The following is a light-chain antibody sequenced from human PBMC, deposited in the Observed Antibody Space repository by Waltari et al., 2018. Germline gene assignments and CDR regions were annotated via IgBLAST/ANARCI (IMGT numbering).Light chain of an antibody. CDR1: QSLVNSDGNTY. CDR2: KIS. Sequence: DVVMTQSPLSLPVTLGQPASISCRSSQSLVNSDGNTYLNWFQQRPGQSPRRLIYKISNRDSGVPDRFSGSGSGTDFTLKISRVEAEDVGVYYCMQVTQFPHTFGQGTKLEIK. V-gene: IGKV2-30*01. CDR3: MQVTQFPHT. J-gene: IGKJ2*01.